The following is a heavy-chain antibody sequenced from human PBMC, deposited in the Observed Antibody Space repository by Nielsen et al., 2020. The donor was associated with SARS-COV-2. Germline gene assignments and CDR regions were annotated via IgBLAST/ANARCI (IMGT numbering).Heavy chain of an antibody. V-gene: IGHV4-38-2*02. CDR2: IYYSGST. CDR3: ARDRVGCSGGSCYGYGMDV. Sequence: PGKGLEWIGSIYYSGSTYYNPSLKSRVTISVDTSKNQFSLKLSSVTAADTAVYYCARDRVGCSGGSCYGYGMDVWGQGTTVTVSS. J-gene: IGHJ6*02. D-gene: IGHD2-15*01.